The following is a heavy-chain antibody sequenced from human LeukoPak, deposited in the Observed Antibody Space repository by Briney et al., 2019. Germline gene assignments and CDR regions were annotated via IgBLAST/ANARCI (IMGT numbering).Heavy chain of an antibody. D-gene: IGHD3-9*01. CDR3: ARDLTGYYMAYGMDV. V-gene: IGHV1-2*02. J-gene: IGHJ6*02. Sequence: GASVTVSCKASGYTFTVYYMHWVRQAPGQGLEWMGWINPNSGGTNYAQKFQGRVTMTRDTSISTAYMELSRLRSDDTAVYYCARDLTGYYMAYGMDVWGQGTTVTVSS. CDR1: GYTFTVYY. CDR2: INPNSGGT.